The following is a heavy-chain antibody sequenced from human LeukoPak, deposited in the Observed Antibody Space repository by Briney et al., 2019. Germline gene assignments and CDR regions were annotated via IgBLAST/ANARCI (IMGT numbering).Heavy chain of an antibody. D-gene: IGHD2-15*01. CDR3: AREKVVVAAMGYFDY. Sequence: GASVKVSCKASGGTFSSYAISWVRQAPGQGLEWMGGIIPIFGTANYAQKFQGRVTITADESTSTAYMELRSLRSDDTAVYYCAREKVVVAAMGYFDYWGQGTLVTVSS. CDR1: GGTFSSYA. CDR2: IIPIFGTA. V-gene: IGHV1-69*13. J-gene: IGHJ4*02.